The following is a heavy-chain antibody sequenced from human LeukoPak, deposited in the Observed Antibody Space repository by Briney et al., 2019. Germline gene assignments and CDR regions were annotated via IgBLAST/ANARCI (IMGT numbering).Heavy chain of an antibody. CDR3: ANDSPFYFGDVGFDY. Sequence: ASVKLSCKASGYTFTRYGISWVRQAPGQGLEWMGWISAYNGHTNYAQKLQGRVTMTTDSSTSRAYMDLRSLVSYDAAVYYCANDSPFYFGDVGFDYWGQGTLVTVSS. CDR1: GYTFTRYG. V-gene: IGHV1-18*01. CDR2: ISAYNGHT. J-gene: IGHJ4*02. D-gene: IGHD4-17*01.